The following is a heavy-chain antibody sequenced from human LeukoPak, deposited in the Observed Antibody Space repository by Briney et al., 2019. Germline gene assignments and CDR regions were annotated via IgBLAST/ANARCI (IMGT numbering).Heavy chain of an antibody. CDR3: ARGQGSPNWFDP. V-gene: IGHV4-59*01. J-gene: IGHJ5*02. CDR2: IYYSGST. CDR1: GGSISTYY. D-gene: IGHD1-26*01. Sequence: SEILSLTCTVSGGSISTYYWSWIRQPPGKGLEWIGYIYYSGSTNYNPSLKSRVTISVDTSKNQFSLKLSSVTAADTAVYYCARGQGSPNWFDPWGQGTLVTVSS.